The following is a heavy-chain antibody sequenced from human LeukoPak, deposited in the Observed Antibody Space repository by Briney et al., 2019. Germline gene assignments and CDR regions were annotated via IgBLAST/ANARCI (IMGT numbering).Heavy chain of an antibody. CDR3: ARGPRGGGATN. D-gene: IGHD1-26*01. V-gene: IGHV3-21*01. CDR2: ISSSSSFI. Sequence: KAGGSLRLSCAASGFTFSSYSMNWVRQAPGKGLEWVSSISSSSSFIYYADSVKGRFTISRDNAKNSLYLQMNSLRAEDTAVYYCARGPRGGGATNWGQGTLVTVSS. CDR1: GFTFSSYS. J-gene: IGHJ4*02.